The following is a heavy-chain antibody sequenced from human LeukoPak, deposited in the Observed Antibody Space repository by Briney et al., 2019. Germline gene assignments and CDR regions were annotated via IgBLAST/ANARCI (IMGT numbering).Heavy chain of an antibody. V-gene: IGHV1-69*04. CDR3: ARDFQGGIWASGY. Sequence: SVKVSCKASGGTFSSYAISWVRQAPGQGLEWMGRIIPILGIANYAQKFQGRVTITADKSTSTAYMELSSLRSEDTAVYYCARDFQGGIWASGYWGQGTLVTVSS. CDR2: IIPILGIA. CDR1: GGTFSSYA. J-gene: IGHJ4*02. D-gene: IGHD3-16*01.